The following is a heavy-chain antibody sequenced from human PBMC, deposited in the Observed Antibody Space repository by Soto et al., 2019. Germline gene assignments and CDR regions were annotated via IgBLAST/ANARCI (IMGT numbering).Heavy chain of an antibody. CDR1: GFTFSNYE. J-gene: IGHJ6*02. Sequence: EVQLVESGGGLVQPGGSLRLSCAAYGFTFSNYEMHWVRQVTGKGLEWVSGIGTAGDTKYVGSVTGRFTISRDNAKNSLYLQMKSLRAEDTAVYYCAGRRQVINDYFGLADWGQGTTVIVSS. V-gene: IGHV3-13*01. D-gene: IGHD2-21*01. CDR2: IGTAGDT. CDR3: AGRRQVINDYFGLAD.